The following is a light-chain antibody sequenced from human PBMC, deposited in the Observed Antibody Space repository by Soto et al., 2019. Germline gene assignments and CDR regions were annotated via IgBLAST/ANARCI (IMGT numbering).Light chain of an antibody. CDR2: KAS. CDR1: QGIRYA. CDR3: QQYNSYSWT. Sequence: DIQMTQSPSSLSASVGDRVTITCRASQGIRYALGWYQQKPGTAPKLLIYKASSLESGVPSRFSGSGSGTEFTLTISSLQPDDFATYYCQQYNSYSWTFGQGTKVDIK. V-gene: IGKV1-5*03. J-gene: IGKJ1*01.